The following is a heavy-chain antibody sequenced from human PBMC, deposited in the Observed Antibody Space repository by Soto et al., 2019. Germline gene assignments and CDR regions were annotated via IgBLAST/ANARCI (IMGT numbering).Heavy chain of an antibody. CDR1: GFTFSSYS. V-gene: IGHV3-21*01. Sequence: EVQLVESGGGLVKPGGSLRLSCAASGFTFSSYSMNWVRQAPGKGLEWVSSISSSSSYIYYADSVKGRFTISRDNAKNSLYLQMNSLRAEDTAVYYCARDQLLWFGEEPKTADYWGQGTLVTVSS. CDR2: ISSSSSYI. CDR3: ARDQLLWFGEEPKTADY. J-gene: IGHJ4*02. D-gene: IGHD3-10*01.